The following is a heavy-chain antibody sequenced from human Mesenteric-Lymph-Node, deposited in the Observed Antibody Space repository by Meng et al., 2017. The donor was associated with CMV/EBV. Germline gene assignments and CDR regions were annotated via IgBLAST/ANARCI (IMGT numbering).Heavy chain of an antibody. Sequence: GGSLRLSCAVSGFTFSMYEMNWVRQAPGKGLEWISHISSSGSRIYYAESVKGRFTISRDNAKNSLYLQMNSLRAEDTAVYYCARDIRNVVYNWFDPWGQGTLVTVSS. J-gene: IGHJ5*02. CDR3: ARDIRNVVYNWFDP. V-gene: IGHV3-48*03. CDR1: GFTFSMYE. D-gene: IGHD2-15*01. CDR2: ISSSGSRI.